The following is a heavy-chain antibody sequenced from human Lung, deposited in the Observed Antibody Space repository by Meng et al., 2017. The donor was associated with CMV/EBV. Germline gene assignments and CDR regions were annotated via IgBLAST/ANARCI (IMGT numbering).Heavy chain of an antibody. CDR3: IKDFESTGWYDEDF. CDR1: KFIFSKYA. V-gene: IGHV3-23*05. J-gene: IGHJ4*02. D-gene: IGHD6-19*01. CDR2: ISTSSRSE. Sequence: SXTVSKFIFSKYAMNWVRQAPGKGLEWVSLISTSSRSEYYADSVKGRFTISRDDSKSTLYLQMNSLRVEDTAVYYCIKDFESTGWYDEDFWGQGTLVTVSS.